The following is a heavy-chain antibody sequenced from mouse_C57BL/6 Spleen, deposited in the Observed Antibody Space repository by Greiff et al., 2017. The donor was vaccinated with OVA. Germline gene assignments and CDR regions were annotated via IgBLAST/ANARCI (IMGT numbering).Heavy chain of an antibody. V-gene: IGHV5-16*01. CDR1: GFTFSDYY. J-gene: IGHJ2*01. CDR3: ARDRGAGHFDY. Sequence: EVKLMESEGGLVQPGSSMKLSCTTSGFTFSDYYMAWVRQVPEKGLEWVANINYDGSSTYYLDSLKSRFIISRDNAKNILYLQMSSLKSEDTATDYCARDRGAGHFDYWGQGTTLTVSS. D-gene: IGHD3-3*01. CDR2: INYDGSST.